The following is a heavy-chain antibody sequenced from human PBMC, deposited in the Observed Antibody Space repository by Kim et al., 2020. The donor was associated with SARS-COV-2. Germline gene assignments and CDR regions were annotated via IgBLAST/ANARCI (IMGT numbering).Heavy chain of an antibody. Sequence: GGSLRLSCAASGFTFSSYWMHWVRQAPGKGLVWVSRINSDGSSTSYADSVKGRFTISRDNAKNTLYLQMNSLRAEDTAVYYCARDQGYYYGSGSYYTFDYWGQGTLVTVSS. CDR2: INSDGSST. J-gene: IGHJ4*02. D-gene: IGHD3-10*01. V-gene: IGHV3-74*01. CDR1: GFTFSSYW. CDR3: ARDQGYYYGSGSYYTFDY.